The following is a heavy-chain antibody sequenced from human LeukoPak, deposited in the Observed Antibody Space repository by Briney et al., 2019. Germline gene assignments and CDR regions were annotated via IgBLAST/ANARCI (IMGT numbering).Heavy chain of an antibody. Sequence: PGGSLRLSCAASGFTFSSYSMNWVRQAPGKGLEWVSVIHAGGTTNYADSVKGRFTISRDNSKNTLYLQMNSLRTEDTAVYYCARVVYSGSYHVGESDYWGQGTLVTVSS. CDR3: ARVVYSGSYHVGESDY. D-gene: IGHD1-26*01. V-gene: IGHV3-53*01. CDR2: IHAGGTT. CDR1: GFTFSSYS. J-gene: IGHJ4*02.